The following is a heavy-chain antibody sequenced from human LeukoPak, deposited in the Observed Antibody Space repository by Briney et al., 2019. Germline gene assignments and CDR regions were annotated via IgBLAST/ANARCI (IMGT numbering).Heavy chain of an antibody. D-gene: IGHD2-2*01. CDR3: ARGGGLEYQLLEDAFDI. Sequence: GGSLRLSCAASGFIFSSYEMNWVRQAPGKGLEWVSYISSSGSTIYYADSVKGRFTISRDNAKNSLYLQMNSLRAGDTAVYYCARGGGLEYQLLEDAFDIWGQGTKVTVSS. V-gene: IGHV3-48*03. CDR2: ISSSGSTI. CDR1: GFIFSSYE. J-gene: IGHJ3*02.